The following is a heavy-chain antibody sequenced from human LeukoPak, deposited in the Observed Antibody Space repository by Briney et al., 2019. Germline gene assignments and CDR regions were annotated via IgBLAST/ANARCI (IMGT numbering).Heavy chain of an antibody. J-gene: IGHJ5*02. V-gene: IGHV4-4*07. CDR2: IYTSGST. CDR1: GGSISSYY. CDR3: ARDLVVPAAIPVTDWFDP. Sequence: SETLSLTCTVSGGSISSYYWSWIRQPAGKGLEWIGRIYTSGSTNYNPSLKSRVTISVDTSKNQFSLKLSSVTAADTAVYYCARDLVVPAAIPVTDWFDPWGQGTLVTVSS. D-gene: IGHD2-2*02.